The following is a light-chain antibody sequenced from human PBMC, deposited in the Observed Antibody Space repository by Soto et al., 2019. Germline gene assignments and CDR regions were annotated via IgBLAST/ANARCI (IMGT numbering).Light chain of an antibody. CDR3: QQYGSSPRT. CDR1: QSVSSSY. CDR2: GAS. V-gene: IGKV3-20*01. J-gene: IGKJ1*01. Sequence: EIVLTQSPCTLSLSPGERATLSCRASQSVSSSYLAWYQQNPGQAPRLLIYGASSRATGIPDRFSGSGSGTDFTLTISRLEPEDFAVYYCQQYGSSPRTFGQGTKVDIK.